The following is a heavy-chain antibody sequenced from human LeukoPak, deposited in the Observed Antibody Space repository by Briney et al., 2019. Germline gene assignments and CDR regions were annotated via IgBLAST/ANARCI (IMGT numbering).Heavy chain of an antibody. Sequence: PSETLSLTCTVSGGSISSGGYYWSWIRQPPGKGLEWIGYIYHSGSTYYNPSLKSRVTISVDRSKNQFSLKLSSVTAADTAVYYCAREGDLNIDYWGQGTLVTVSS. CDR2: IYHSGST. CDR3: AREGDLNIDY. D-gene: IGHD3-16*01. V-gene: IGHV4-30-2*01. CDR1: GGSISSGGYY. J-gene: IGHJ4*02.